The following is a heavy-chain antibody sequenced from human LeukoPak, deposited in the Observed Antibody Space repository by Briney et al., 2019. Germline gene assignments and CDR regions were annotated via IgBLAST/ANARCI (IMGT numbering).Heavy chain of an antibody. D-gene: IGHD1-26*01. J-gene: IGHJ4*02. CDR2: ISSTSSNI. V-gene: IGHV3-21*01. CDR1: GFTFSSYT. Sequence: GGSLRLSCAASGFTFSSYTMNWVRQAPGKGLEWVSSISSTSSNIYYADSVKGRFTISRDNAKNSLYLQMNSLRTEDTAVYYCASARYSENWGQGTLVTVSS. CDR3: ASARYSEN.